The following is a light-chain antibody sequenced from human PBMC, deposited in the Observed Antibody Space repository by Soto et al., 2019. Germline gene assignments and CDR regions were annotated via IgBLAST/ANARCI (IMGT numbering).Light chain of an antibody. CDR1: QSISSS. CDR3: QQRSNWIT. V-gene: IGKV3-11*01. CDR2: DAS. J-gene: IGKJ5*01. Sequence: EIVLTQSPGTLSLSPGERATLSCRASQSISSSLAWYQQNPGQAPRLLIFDASNRATGIPVRFSGSGSGTDFTLTISSLEPEDFAVYYCQQRSNWITFGQGTRLEIK.